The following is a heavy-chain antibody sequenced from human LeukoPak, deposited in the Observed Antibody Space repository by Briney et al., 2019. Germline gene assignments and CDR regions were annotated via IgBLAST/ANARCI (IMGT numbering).Heavy chain of an antibody. V-gene: IGHV3-21*01. CDR3: ARGADGDYVPFDY. CDR1: GFTFSSYS. D-gene: IGHD4-17*01. Sequence: PGGSLRLSCAASGFTFSSYSMNWVRQAPGKGLEWVSSISSSGRYIYYADSVKGRFTISRDNAKNSLYLQMNSLRAEDTAVYYCARGADGDYVPFDYWGQGTLVTVSS. CDR2: ISSSGRYI. J-gene: IGHJ4*02.